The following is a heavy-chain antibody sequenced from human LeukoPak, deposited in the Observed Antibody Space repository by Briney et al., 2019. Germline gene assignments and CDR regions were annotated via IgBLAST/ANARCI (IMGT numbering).Heavy chain of an antibody. CDR1: GGSFSGYY. D-gene: IGHD4/OR15-4a*01. Sequence: SETLSLTCAVYGGSFSGYYWSWIRQPPGKGLEWIGEINHSGSTNYNPSLKSRVTISVDTSKNQFSLKLNSVTAADTAVYYCARSNYGRTDYYYYYYMDVWGKGTTVTVSS. CDR2: INHSGST. J-gene: IGHJ6*03. V-gene: IGHV4-34*01. CDR3: ARSNYGRTDYYYYYYMDV.